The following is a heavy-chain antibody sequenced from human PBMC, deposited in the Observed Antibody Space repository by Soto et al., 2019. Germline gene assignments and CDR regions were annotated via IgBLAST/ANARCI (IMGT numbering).Heavy chain of an antibody. CDR2: MNPNSGNT. J-gene: IGHJ4*02. V-gene: IGHV1-8*01. Sequence: ASVKVSCKASGDTFTSYDINWVRQATGQGLEWMGWMNPNSGNTGYAQKFQGRVTMTRNTSISTAYMELSSVTAADTAVYYCASRKSSPYFAYWGQGTLVTVSS. CDR1: GDTFTSYD. CDR3: ASRKSSPYFAY. D-gene: IGHD3-10*01.